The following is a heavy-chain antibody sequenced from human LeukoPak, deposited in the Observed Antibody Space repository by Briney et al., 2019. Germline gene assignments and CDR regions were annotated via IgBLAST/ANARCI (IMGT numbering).Heavy chain of an antibody. J-gene: IGHJ6*02. CDR2: ISYDGSNK. Sequence: LAGSSLRLSCAASGLTFSSHGMDWVRQAPGKGLGWVAYISYDGSNKYYADSVRGRFTISRDNYKNTLYLQMNSLRAEDTAVYYCAKDQGGDYDYCYYGMDVWGQGTTVTVSS. CDR3: AKDQGGDYDYCYYGMDV. CDR1: GLTFSSHG. V-gene: IGHV3-30*18. D-gene: IGHD4-17*01.